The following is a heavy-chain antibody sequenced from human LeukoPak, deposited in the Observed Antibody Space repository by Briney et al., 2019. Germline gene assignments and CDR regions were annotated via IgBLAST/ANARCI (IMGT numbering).Heavy chain of an antibody. D-gene: IGHD3-3*01. J-gene: IGHJ4*02. CDR3: AKKSPIFGVVIPLFDY. V-gene: IGHV3-23*01. Sequence: GGSLRLSCAVSGFNFSSFVMSWVRQAPGKGLEWVSSISASGRSTYYADSVKGRFTISRDNSQNTLYLQVNSLRAEDTAVYYCAKKSPIFGVVIPLFDYWGQGTLVSVSS. CDR1: GFNFSSFV. CDR2: ISASGRST.